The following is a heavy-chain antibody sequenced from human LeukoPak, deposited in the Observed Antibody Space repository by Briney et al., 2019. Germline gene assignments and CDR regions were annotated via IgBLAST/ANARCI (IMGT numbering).Heavy chain of an antibody. D-gene: IGHD3-9*01. CDR2: IYYSGST. CDR3: ALRYFDRDY. Sequence: PLETLSLTCTVSGGSISSSNYYWVWIRQPPGKGLEWVGSIYYSGSTYYNPSLKSRVTISVDTSKNQFSLKLSSVTAADTAVYYCALRYFDRDYWGQGTLVTVSS. J-gene: IGHJ4*02. CDR1: GGSISSSNYY. V-gene: IGHV4-39*01.